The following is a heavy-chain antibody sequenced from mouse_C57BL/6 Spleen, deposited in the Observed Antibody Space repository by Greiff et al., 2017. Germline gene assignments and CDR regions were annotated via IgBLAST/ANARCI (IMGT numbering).Heavy chain of an antibody. Sequence: EVQLQQSGPELVKPGASVKISCKASGYSFTDYNMTWVKQSPGKRLEWIGVINPNYGTTSYNQKFKGKATLTVDQSSSTAYMQLNSLTSEDSAVYYCARGDYSNYPGFAYWGQGTLGTVSA. J-gene: IGHJ3*01. CDR2: INPNYGTT. V-gene: IGHV1-39*01. CDR3: ARGDYSNYPGFAY. D-gene: IGHD2-5*01. CDR1: GYSFTDYN.